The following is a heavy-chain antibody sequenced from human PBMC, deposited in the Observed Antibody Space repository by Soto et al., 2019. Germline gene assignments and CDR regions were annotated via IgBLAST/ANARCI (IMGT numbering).Heavy chain of an antibody. CDR1: GFTFSSYA. Sequence: QVQLVESGGGVVQPGRSLRLSCAASGFTFSSYAMHWVRQAPGKGLEWVAVISYDGSNKYYADSVKGRFTISRDNSKNTLYVQMNSLRAEGTAVYYCAGSPRGNSSSWYYFDYWGQGTLVTVSS. CDR2: ISYDGSNK. J-gene: IGHJ4*02. D-gene: IGHD6-13*01. CDR3: AGSPRGNSSSWYYFDY. V-gene: IGHV3-30-3*01.